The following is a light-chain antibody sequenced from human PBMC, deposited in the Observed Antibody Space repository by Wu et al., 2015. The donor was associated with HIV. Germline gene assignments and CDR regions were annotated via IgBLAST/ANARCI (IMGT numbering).Light chain of an antibody. CDR1: QSVGTS. V-gene: IGKV3-11*01. Sequence: EIVLTQSPATLSLSPGERATLSCRASQSVGTSLAWYQHRPGQSPRLLIYNASKRATGIPPRFSGSGSGTDFTLTITSLESEDFALYYCQQYKSAPWTFGQGTKVEMK. CDR3: QQYKSAPWT. J-gene: IGKJ1*01. CDR2: NAS.